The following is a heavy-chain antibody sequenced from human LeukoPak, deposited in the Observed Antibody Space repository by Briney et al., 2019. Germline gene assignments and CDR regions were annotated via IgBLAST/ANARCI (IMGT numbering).Heavy chain of an antibody. CDR2: INPNSGGT. D-gene: IGHD6-13*01. Sequence: ASVTVSCKASGYTFTGYYMHWVRQAPGQGLEWMGWINPNSGGTNYAQKFQGRVTMTRDTSISTAYMELSRLRSDDTAVYYCARAYSSSWDYYYYGMDVWGQGTTVTVSS. J-gene: IGHJ6*02. V-gene: IGHV1-2*02. CDR3: ARAYSSSWDYYYYGMDV. CDR1: GYTFTGYY.